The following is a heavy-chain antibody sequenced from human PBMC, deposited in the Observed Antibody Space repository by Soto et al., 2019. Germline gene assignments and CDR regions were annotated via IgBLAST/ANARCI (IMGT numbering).Heavy chain of an antibody. J-gene: IGHJ4*02. V-gene: IGHV3-73*02. CDR3: TSGSYLPVDH. Sequence: EVQLVESGGGLVQPGGSLKLSCAASGFTFSGSAIHWVRQASGRGLEWVGRIRTKVNSYATAYATSMKGRFTISRDDSKNTAYLQMNSLETEDTAVYYCTSGSYLPVDHWGQGTLVTVSS. CDR1: GFTFSGSA. CDR2: IRTKVNSYAT. D-gene: IGHD3-10*01.